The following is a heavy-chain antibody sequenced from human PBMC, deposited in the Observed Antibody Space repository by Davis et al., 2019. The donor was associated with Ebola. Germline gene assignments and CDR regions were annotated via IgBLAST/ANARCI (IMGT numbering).Heavy chain of an antibody. V-gene: IGHV1-2*04. CDR1: GYTFTSYG. CDR3: ARDAPMKDYYYYGMDV. CDR2: INPNSGGT. J-gene: IGHJ6*02. Sequence: ASVKVSCKVSGYTFTSYGISWVRQAPGQGLEWMGWINPNSGGTNYAQKFQGWVTMTRDTSISTAYMELSRLRSDDTAVYYCARDAPMKDYYYYGMDVWGQGTTVTVSS. D-gene: IGHD3-22*01.